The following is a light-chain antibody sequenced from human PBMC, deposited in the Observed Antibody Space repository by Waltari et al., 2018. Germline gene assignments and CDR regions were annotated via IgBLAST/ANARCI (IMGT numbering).Light chain of an antibody. CDR2: WAS. CDR3: QQYYGTPPYT. V-gene: IGKV4-1*01. Sequence: DIVMTQSPDSLAVSLGERATINSKSSQSVLYSSNNKNYLAWYQQKPGQPPKLLIYWASTRESGVPDRFSGSGSGTDFTLTISSLQAEDVAVYYCQQYYGTPPYTFGQGTKLEIK. J-gene: IGKJ2*01. CDR1: QSVLYSSNNKNY.